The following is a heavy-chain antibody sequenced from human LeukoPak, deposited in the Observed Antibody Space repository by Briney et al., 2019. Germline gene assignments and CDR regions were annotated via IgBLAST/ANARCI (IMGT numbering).Heavy chain of an antibody. CDR1: GYTVTNYY. J-gene: IGHJ4*02. CDR2: INPSISSR. D-gene: IGHD2-21*01. CDR3: ARSGMWFSTND. Sequence: ASVKVSCKASGYTVTNYYMHWVRQAPGPGLEWMGMINPSISSRTYAQKFQGRVTVTSDTSTSTVYMEASSLRSEDTAMYYCARSGMWFSTNDWGRGTLVTVSS. V-gene: IGHV1-46*01.